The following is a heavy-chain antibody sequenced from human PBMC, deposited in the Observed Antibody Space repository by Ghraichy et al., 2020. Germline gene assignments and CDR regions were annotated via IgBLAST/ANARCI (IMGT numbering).Heavy chain of an antibody. CDR3: GHILGY. CDR1: GGSFSGYY. Sequence: SETLSLTCAVYGGSFSGYYWSWIRQPPGKGLEWIGEINHSGSTNYNPSLKSRVTISVDTSKNQFSLKLSSVTAADTAVYYCGHILGYWGQGTLVTVSS. J-gene: IGHJ4*02. CDR2: INHSGST. V-gene: IGHV4-34*01. D-gene: IGHD3-3*02.